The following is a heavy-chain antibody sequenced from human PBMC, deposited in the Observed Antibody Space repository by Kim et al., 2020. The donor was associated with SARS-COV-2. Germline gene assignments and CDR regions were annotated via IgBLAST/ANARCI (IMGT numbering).Heavy chain of an antibody. CDR3: TRDHHYGSGSYTPFDY. D-gene: IGHD3-10*01. V-gene: IGHV3-49*02. J-gene: IGHJ4*02. Sequence: VKGRFTISRDDSKSSAYLQMNSLKTEDTAVYYYTRDHHYGSGSYTPFDYWGQGTLVTVSS.